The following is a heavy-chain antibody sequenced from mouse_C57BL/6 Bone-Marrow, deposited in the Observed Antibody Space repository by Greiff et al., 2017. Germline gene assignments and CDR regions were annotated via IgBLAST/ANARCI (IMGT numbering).Heavy chain of an antibody. CDR1: GYTFTDYY. V-gene: IGHV1-19*01. Sequence: EVQLQQSGPVLVKPGASVKMSCKASGYTFTDYYMNWVKQSHGKSLEWIGVINPYNGGTSYNQKFTGKATLTVDKSSSTAYMELNSLTSDDAAVYYCARRAYYYYAMDYWGQGTSVTVSS. CDR2: INPYNGGT. J-gene: IGHJ4*01. CDR3: ARRAYYYYAMDY.